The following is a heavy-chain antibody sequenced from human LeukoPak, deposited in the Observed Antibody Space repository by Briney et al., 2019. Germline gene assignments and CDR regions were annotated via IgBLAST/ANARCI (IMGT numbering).Heavy chain of an antibody. CDR1: GFNFSNCG. CDR2: IWHDGNNK. CDR3: ANNFDY. V-gene: IGHV3-33*06. Sequence: GGSLRLSXAASGFNFSNCGMHWVRQAPGKGLEWVAIIWHDGNNKFYSDSVKGRFTISRDNSRNILYLQMNSLRAEDTAIYYCANNFDYWGRGTLVTVSS. J-gene: IGHJ4*02.